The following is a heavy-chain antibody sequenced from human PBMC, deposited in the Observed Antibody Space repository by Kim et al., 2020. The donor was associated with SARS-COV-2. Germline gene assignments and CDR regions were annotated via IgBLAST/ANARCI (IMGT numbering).Heavy chain of an antibody. CDR2: MYHTGNS. Sequence: SETLSLTCNVSGGSISTDHYYWSWIRQHPGQALEWIGYMYHTGNSYYKPSLRSRATISIDKSNNQFSLNLSSVTAADTGIYYCARMRGSGSYSFDYWGQGTPVTVSS. V-gene: IGHV4-31*03. J-gene: IGHJ4*02. CDR1: GGSISTDHYY. CDR3: ARMRGSGSYSFDY. D-gene: IGHD3-10*01.